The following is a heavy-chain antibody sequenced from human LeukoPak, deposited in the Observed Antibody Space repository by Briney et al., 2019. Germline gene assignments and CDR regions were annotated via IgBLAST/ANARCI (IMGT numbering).Heavy chain of an antibody. CDR3: ARAAGIWFGESLLFDL. Sequence: RGSLRLSCAASGFTFSSYWMSWVRQAPGKGLEWVANIKQDGSEKYYVDSVKGRFTISRDNAKNSLYLQMNSLRAEDTAVYYCARAAGIWFGESLLFDLWGRGTLVTVSS. V-gene: IGHV3-7*03. D-gene: IGHD3-10*01. CDR1: GFTFSSYW. J-gene: IGHJ2*01. CDR2: IKQDGSEK.